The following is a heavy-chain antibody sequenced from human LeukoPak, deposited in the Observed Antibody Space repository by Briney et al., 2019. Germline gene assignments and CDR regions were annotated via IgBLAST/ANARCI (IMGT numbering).Heavy chain of an antibody. V-gene: IGHV3-7*01. CDR3: ALSSAGDY. J-gene: IGHJ4*02. CDR1: GFIFSSYW. CDR2: IKQDGSEK. Sequence: GRSLRLSCAASGFIFSSYWMSWVRQAPGKGLEWVANIKQDGSEKYYVDSVKGRFTISRDNAKNSLYLQMNGLRVEDTAVYYCALSSAGDYWGQGTLVTVSS. D-gene: IGHD6-19*01.